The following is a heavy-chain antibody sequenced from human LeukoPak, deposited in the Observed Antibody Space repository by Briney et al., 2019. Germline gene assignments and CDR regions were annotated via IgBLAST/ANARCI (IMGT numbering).Heavy chain of an antibody. CDR2: ISSNGGST. V-gene: IGHV3-64*01. CDR1: GFTFSSYA. Sequence: PGGSLRLSCAASGFTFSSYAMHWVRQAPGKGLQYVSAISSNGGSTYYANSVKGRFTISRDNSKNTLYLQMGSLRAEDMAVYYCARVPGSSYLGATEPGGPTFFDYWGQGTLVTVSS. D-gene: IGHD3-22*01. CDR3: ARVPGSSYLGATEPGGPTFFDY. J-gene: IGHJ4*02.